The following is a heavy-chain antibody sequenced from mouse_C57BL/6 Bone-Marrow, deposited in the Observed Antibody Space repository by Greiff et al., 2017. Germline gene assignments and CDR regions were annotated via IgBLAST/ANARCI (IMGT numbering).Heavy chain of an antibody. V-gene: IGHV1-64*01. CDR2: IHPNSGST. Sequence: QVQLKQPGAELVKPGASVKLSCKASGYTFTSYWMHWVKQRPGQGLEWIGMIHPNSGSTNYNEKFKSKATLTVDKASSTAYMQLSSLTSEDSAVYYCCYYGSSYYFDYWGQGTTLSVSS. CDR3: CYYGSSYYFDY. J-gene: IGHJ2*01. CDR1: GYTFTSYW. D-gene: IGHD1-1*01.